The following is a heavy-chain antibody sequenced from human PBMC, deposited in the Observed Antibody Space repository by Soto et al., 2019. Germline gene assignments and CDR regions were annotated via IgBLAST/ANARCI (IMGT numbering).Heavy chain of an antibody. CDR2: IDWVDDK. J-gene: IGHJ4*02. Sequence: SGPTLVKPTQTLTLTCTFSGFSLSTSGMCVSWIRQPPGKALEWLALIDWVDDKYFSTSLKTRLTIPKDTSKNQVVLTMTNKDPVDTATYYCARHTVGGNSEFDYWGQGTLVTVSS. CDR1: GFSLSTSGMC. V-gene: IGHV2-70*01. D-gene: IGHD2-21*02. CDR3: ARHTVGGNSEFDY.